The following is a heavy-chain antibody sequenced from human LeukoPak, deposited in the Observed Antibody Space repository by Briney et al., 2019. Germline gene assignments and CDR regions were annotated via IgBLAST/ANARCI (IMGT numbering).Heavy chain of an antibody. CDR3: ARALFDFDY. Sequence: GGSLRLSCAPSGFTFDSFAMTWVRQAPGKGLEWVSEITGSGGSTYYADSVKGRFTISRDNSKNTLYLQMNSLRAEDTAIYYCARALFDFDYWGQGTLVTVSS. V-gene: IGHV3-23*01. CDR2: ITGSGGST. J-gene: IGHJ4*02. CDR1: GFTFDSFA. D-gene: IGHD3-10*01.